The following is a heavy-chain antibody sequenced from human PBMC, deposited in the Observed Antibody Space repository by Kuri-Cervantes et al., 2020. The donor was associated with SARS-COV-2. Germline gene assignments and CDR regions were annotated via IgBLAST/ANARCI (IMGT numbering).Heavy chain of an antibody. J-gene: IGHJ4*02. CDR1: GGSISSYY. D-gene: IGHD6-6*01. V-gene: IGHV4-59*04. CDR2: IYYSGST. CDR3: ARGSSSHRPFDY. Sequence: GSLRLSCTVSGGSISSYYWSWIRQPPGKGLEWIGYIYYSGSTYYNPSLKSRVTISVDASKNQFSLKLSSVTAADTAVYYCARGSSSHRPFDYWGQGTLVTVSS.